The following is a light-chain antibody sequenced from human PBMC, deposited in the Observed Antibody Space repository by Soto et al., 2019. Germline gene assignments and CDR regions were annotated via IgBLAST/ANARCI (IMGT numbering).Light chain of an antibody. V-gene: IGKV3-20*01. Sequence: ETVLTQSPCTLSLSPGERATLSCRASQSVSSSYLAWYQQKPGQAPRLLIYGASSRATGIPDRFSGSGSGTDFTLTISRLEPEDFAVYYCQQYGSSPPFTFGQGTRLEIK. J-gene: IGKJ5*01. CDR1: QSVSSSY. CDR2: GAS. CDR3: QQYGSSPPFT.